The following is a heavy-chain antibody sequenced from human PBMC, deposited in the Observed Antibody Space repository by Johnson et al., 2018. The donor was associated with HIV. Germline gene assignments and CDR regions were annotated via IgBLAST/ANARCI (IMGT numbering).Heavy chain of an antibody. V-gene: IGHV3-NL1*01. CDR1: GFTFDDYG. J-gene: IGHJ3*02. CDR2: IYSGGST. Sequence: QVQLVESGGGVVRPGGSLRLSCAASGFTFDDYGMTWVRQAPGKGLAWVSVIYSGGSTYYADSVKGRFTISRDNSKNTRYLQMNSLRAEDTAVYYWARDLLIAYCGGDCWDAFDIWGQGTMVTVSS. D-gene: IGHD2-21*02. CDR3: ARDLLIAYCGGDCWDAFDI.